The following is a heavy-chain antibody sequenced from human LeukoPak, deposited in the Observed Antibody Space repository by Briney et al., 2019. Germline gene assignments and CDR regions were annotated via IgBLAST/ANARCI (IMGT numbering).Heavy chain of an antibody. J-gene: IGHJ3*02. CDR2: ISSSSDYI. V-gene: IGHV3-21*01. Sequence: AGGSLRLSCAASGFTFSSYSMNWVRQAPGKGLEWVSSISSSSDYIYYADSVKGRFTISRDNAKNSLYLQMNSLRAEDTAVYYCARDLLYCGGDCYSRSFAFDIWGQGTMVTVSS. CDR3: ARDLLYCGGDCYSRSFAFDI. D-gene: IGHD2-21*02. CDR1: GFTFSSYS.